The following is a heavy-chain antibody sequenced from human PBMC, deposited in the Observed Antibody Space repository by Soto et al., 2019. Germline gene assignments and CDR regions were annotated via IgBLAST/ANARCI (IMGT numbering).Heavy chain of an antibody. CDR2: IYYSGST. J-gene: IGHJ6*02. D-gene: IGHD3-3*01. V-gene: IGHV4-31*03. Sequence: SDTLSLTSTVSGGSISSGGYYWSWIRQHPGKGLEWIGYIYYSGSTYYNPSLKSRVTISVDTSKNQFSLKLSSVTAADTAVYYCARSPLYDFWSGYSLYYYYYGIDVWGQGTTVTVSS. CDR3: ARSPLYDFWSGYSLYYYYYGIDV. CDR1: GGSISSGGYY.